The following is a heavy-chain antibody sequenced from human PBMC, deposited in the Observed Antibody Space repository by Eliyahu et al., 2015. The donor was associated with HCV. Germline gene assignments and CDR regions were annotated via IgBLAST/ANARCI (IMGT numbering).Heavy chain of an antibody. CDR2: INPNSGAT. J-gene: IGHJ4*02. CDR1: GYTFSDYY. Sequence: QVQLVQSGAEVKKPGASVKVSCKASGYTFSDYYIYWVRQAPGQGLEWVGWINPNSGATSYARKFQGRVTLTRDTSINTAHMELSRLRSDDTAIYYCARERVMTTQNWGQGTLVTVSS. D-gene: IGHD1-1*01. CDR3: ARERVMTTQN. V-gene: IGHV1-2*02.